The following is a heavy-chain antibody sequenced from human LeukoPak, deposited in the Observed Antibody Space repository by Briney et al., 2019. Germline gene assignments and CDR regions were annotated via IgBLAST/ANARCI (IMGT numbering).Heavy chain of an antibody. Sequence: SETLSLTCTVSGGSISSYYWSWIRQPAGKGLEWIGRIYTSGSTNYNPSLKSRVTMSVDTSKNQFSLKLNSVTAADTAVYYCARHAPSPHSGNHAYWGQGTLVAVSS. V-gene: IGHV4-4*07. CDR3: ARHAPSPHSGNHAY. J-gene: IGHJ4*02. CDR1: GGSISSYY. D-gene: IGHD1-14*01. CDR2: IYTSGST.